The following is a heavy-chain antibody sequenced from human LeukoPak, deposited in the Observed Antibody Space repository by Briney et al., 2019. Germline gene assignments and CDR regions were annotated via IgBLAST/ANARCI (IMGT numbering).Heavy chain of an antibody. D-gene: IGHD6-13*01. Sequence: GGSLRLSCAASGFTFDDYAMHWVRQAPGKGLEWVSGISWNSGSIGYADSVKGRFTISRDNAKNSLYLQMNSLRAEDTALYYCAKGIAAAGYYFDYWGQRNLVTVSS. J-gene: IGHJ4*01. CDR2: ISWNSGSI. CDR3: AKGIAAAGYYFDY. V-gene: IGHV3-9*01. CDR1: GFTFDDYA.